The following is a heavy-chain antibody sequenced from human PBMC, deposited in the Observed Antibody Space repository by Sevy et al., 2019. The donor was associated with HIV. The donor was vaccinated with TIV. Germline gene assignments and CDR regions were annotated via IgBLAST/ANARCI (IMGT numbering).Heavy chain of an antibody. J-gene: IGHJ5*02. D-gene: IGHD3-10*01. Sequence: SETLSLTCTVSGGSISSNYWSWIRQPPGKGLEWIGYIYYSGSTNYNPSLKSRVTISVDTSKNQFSLKLSSVTAADTAVYYCARDKGGLLWFGELGPWGQGTLVTVSS. V-gene: IGHV4-59*01. CDR1: GGSISSNY. CDR2: IYYSGST. CDR3: ARDKGGLLWFGELGP.